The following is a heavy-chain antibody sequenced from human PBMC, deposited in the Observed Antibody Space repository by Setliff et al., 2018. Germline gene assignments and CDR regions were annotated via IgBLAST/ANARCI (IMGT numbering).Heavy chain of an antibody. J-gene: IGHJ4*02. CDR2: ISYGRGKE. CDR3: ARTCSGSGCYAGLES. Sequence: GGSLRLSCAASGFHFSDHAMHWVRQAPGKGLEWVAVISYGRGKEYYGDSVKGRFTISRDNFKNTLYLQMNSLRPEDTAVYYCARTCSGSGCYAGLESWGQGTPVTVSS. CDR1: GFHFSDHA. V-gene: IGHV3-30*03. D-gene: IGHD2-15*01.